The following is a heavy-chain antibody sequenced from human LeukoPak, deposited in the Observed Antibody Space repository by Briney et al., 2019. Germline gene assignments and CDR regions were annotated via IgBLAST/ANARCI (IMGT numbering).Heavy chain of an antibody. D-gene: IGHD6-13*01. V-gene: IGHV3-43*02. Sequence: PGGSLRLSCAASGFTFDDYAMHWVRQAPGKGLEWVSLISGDGGSTYYADSVKGRFTISRDNSKNSLYLKMNSLRTEGTALYYCAKDSGIAAAGDYWGQGTLVTVSS. CDR3: AKDSGIAAAGDY. CDR1: GFTFDDYA. CDR2: ISGDGGST. J-gene: IGHJ4*02.